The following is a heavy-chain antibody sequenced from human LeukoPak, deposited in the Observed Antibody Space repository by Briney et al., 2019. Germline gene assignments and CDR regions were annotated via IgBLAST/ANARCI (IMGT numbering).Heavy chain of an antibody. V-gene: IGHV4-34*01. D-gene: IGHD3-10*01. CDR3: ARGRYRITVVRGVITTVPYYFDY. CDR1: GGSFSGYY. CDR2: INHSRST. Sequence: PSETLSLTCAVYGGSFSGYYWSWIRQPPGKGLEWIGEINHSRSTNYNPSLKSRVTISVDTSKNQFSLKLSSVTAADTAVYYCARGRYRITVVRGVITTVPYYFDYWGQGTLVTVSS. J-gene: IGHJ4*02.